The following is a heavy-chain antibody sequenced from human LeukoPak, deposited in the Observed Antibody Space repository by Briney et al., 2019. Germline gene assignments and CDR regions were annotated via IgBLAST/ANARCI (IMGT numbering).Heavy chain of an antibody. V-gene: IGHV1-8*01. CDR2: MNPNSGNT. J-gene: IGHJ5*02. D-gene: IGHD3-10*01. Sequence: ASVKVSCKASGYTFTSYDINWVRQATRQGLEWMGWMNPNSGNTGYAQKFQGRVTMTRNTSISTAYMELSSLRSEDTAVYYCARVVFTMVRGGGFDPWGQGTLVTVSS. CDR1: GYTFTSYD. CDR3: ARVVFTMVRGGGFDP.